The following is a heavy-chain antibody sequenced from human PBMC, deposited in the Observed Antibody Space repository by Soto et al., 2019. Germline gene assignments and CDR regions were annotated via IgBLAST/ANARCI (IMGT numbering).Heavy chain of an antibody. D-gene: IGHD6-13*01. CDR3: ARHGGIAAAGPKTEFDY. CDR1: GGSISSSSYY. CDR2: IYYSGST. J-gene: IGHJ4*02. Sequence: SETLSLTCTVSGGSISSSSYYWGWIRQPPGKRLEWIGRIYYSGSTYYNPSLKSRVTISVDTSKNQFSLKLSSVTAADTAVYYCARHGGIAAAGPKTEFDYWGQGTLVTSPQ. V-gene: IGHV4-39*01.